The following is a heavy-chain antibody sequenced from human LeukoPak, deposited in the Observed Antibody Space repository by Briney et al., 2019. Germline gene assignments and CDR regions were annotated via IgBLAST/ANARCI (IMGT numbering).Heavy chain of an antibody. D-gene: IGHD1-26*01. CDR1: GFTLSSNY. CDR2: IYSGGNT. J-gene: IGHJ3*02. Sequence: GGSLRLSCAASGFTLSSNYMTWVRQAPGKGLEWVSVIYSGGNTYYTDSVKGRFTISRDNTKNPLYLQMISLRADDTAVYYCARDVGFIVGATPGAFVIWGQGTMVTVSS. CDR3: ARDVGFIVGATPGAFVI. V-gene: IGHV3-66*01.